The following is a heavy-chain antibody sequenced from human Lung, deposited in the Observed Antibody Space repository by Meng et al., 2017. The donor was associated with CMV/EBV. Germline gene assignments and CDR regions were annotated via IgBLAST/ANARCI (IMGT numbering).Heavy chain of an antibody. Sequence: QGPFRGPGQALVKPSETLSLTCAVSGDSITNHNWWAWVRQPPGKGLEWIGEIPHRGSSAYNPSLKSRVSMSIDKSKNQFSLKLTSVTAADTAVYHCLRRSGGSVWGQGTLVTVSS. D-gene: IGHD3-10*01. CDR2: IPHRGSS. V-gene: IGHV4-4*02. CDR3: LRRSGGSV. J-gene: IGHJ1*01. CDR1: GDSITNHNW.